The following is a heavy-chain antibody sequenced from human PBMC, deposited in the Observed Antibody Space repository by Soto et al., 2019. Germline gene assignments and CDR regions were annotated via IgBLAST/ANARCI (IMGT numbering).Heavy chain of an antibody. CDR2: IKQDGTEK. J-gene: IGHJ6*02. Sequence: GGSLRLSCAASGFTFSTYWMSWVRRTPGKGLEWVANIKQDGTEKYYVDSVRGRLTVSRDNAKSSLYLQMNSLRVEDTAVYYCTTSPHRDSERVFVWGQGTTVTVSS. D-gene: IGHD1-26*01. CDR1: GFTFSTYW. CDR3: TTSPHRDSERVFV. V-gene: IGHV3-7*01.